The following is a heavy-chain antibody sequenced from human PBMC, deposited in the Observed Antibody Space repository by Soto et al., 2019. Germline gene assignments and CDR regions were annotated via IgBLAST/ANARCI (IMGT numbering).Heavy chain of an antibody. CDR2: IYHSGST. Sequence: GTLSLTCAVSGGSISSSNWRSWVRQPPGKGLEWIGEIYHSGSTNYNPSLKSRVTISVDKSKNQFSLKLSSVTAADTAVYYCARAGYSSGWYRHYFDYWGQGTLVTVSS. D-gene: IGHD6-19*01. V-gene: IGHV4-4*02. CDR1: GGSISSSNW. J-gene: IGHJ4*02. CDR3: ARAGYSSGWYRHYFDY.